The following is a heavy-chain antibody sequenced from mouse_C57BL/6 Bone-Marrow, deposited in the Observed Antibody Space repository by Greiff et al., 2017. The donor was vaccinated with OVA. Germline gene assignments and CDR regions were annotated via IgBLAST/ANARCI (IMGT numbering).Heavy chain of an antibody. CDR1: GFNIKDDY. J-gene: IGHJ3*01. V-gene: IGHV14-4*01. CDR3: TTVYYEYPWCAY. CDR2: IDPENGDT. Sequence: EVQLQQSGAELVRPGASVKLSCTASGFNIKDDYMHWVKQRPEQGLEWIGWIDPENGDTEYASKFQGKATITADTSSNTAYLQRSSLTSEDTAVYYCTTVYYEYPWCAYWGQGTLVTVSA. D-gene: IGHD2-4*01.